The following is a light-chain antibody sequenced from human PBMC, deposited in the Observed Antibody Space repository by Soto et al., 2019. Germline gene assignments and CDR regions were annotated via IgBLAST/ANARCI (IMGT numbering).Light chain of an antibody. CDR3: QQLIRYPFT. Sequence: IPLTQSPSSLSASVGDRVTITCRASQGISSSLAWYQQRPGKAPKLLIYAASTLQTGVPSRFSGSGSGTDFTLSISSLQPEDFATYYCQQLIRYPFTFGQGTRLEIK. CDR1: QGISSS. CDR2: AAS. V-gene: IGKV1-9*01. J-gene: IGKJ5*01.